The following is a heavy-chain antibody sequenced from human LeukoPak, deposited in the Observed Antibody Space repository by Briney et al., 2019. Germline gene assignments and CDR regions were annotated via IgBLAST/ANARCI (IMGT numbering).Heavy chain of an antibody. V-gene: IGHV5-51*01. CDR1: GYSFTSYW. CDR3: ARRQTWNCGGDCWARYFDY. J-gene: IGHJ4*02. D-gene: IGHD2-21*02. CDR2: IYPGDSDT. Sequence: GESLKISCKGSGYSFTSYWIGWVRQLPGKGLEWMGIIYPGDSDTRYSPSFQGQVTISADKSISTAYLQWSSLKASDTAMYYCARRQTWNCGGDCWARYFDYWGQGTLVTVSS.